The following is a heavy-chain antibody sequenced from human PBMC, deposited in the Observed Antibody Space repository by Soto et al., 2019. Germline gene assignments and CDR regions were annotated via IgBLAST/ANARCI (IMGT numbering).Heavy chain of an antibody. Sequence: QVQLVQSGAEVKKPGASVKVSCKASGYTFTGYYMHWVRQAPGQGLEWMGWINPNSGGTNYAQKFQGWVTITRDTPISTAYMELSRLRSDDTAVYYCARAGVAAAGPYYYYMDVWGKGTTVTVSS. CDR3: ARAGVAAAGPYYYYMDV. J-gene: IGHJ6*03. CDR1: GYTFTGYY. CDR2: INPNSGGT. V-gene: IGHV1-2*04. D-gene: IGHD6-13*01.